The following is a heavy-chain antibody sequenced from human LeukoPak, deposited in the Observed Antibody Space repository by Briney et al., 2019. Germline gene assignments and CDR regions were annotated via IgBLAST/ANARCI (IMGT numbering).Heavy chain of an antibody. Sequence: ASVKVSCKASGGTFSSYAISWVRQAPGQGLEWMGGIIPIFGTANYAQKFQGRVTITADKSTSTAYMELSSLRSEDTAVYYCARASYYYGSEHLGYWGQGTLVTVSS. J-gene: IGHJ4*02. V-gene: IGHV1-69*06. CDR3: ARASYYYGSEHLGY. CDR1: GGTFSSYA. CDR2: IIPIFGTA. D-gene: IGHD3-10*01.